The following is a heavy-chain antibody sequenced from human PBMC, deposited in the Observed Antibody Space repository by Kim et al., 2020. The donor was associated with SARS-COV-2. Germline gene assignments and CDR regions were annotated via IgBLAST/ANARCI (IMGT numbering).Heavy chain of an antibody. CDR3: ARVFSSGWYHFDY. CDR1: GITFSDYY. J-gene: IGHJ4*02. D-gene: IGHD6-19*01. Sequence: GRSLRLSCAASGITFSDYYMSWIRQAPGKGLEWVSYISSSGSYTNYADSVKGRFTISRDNAKNSLYLQMNSLRAEDTAVYYCARVFSSGWYHFDYWGQVTLVTVSS. CDR2: ISSSGSYT. V-gene: IGHV3-11*05.